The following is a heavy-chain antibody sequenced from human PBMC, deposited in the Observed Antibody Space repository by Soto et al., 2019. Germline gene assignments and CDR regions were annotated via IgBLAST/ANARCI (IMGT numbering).Heavy chain of an antibody. V-gene: IGHV3-23*01. CDR2: ITGTGGNT. CDR3: ARIRGYWYGLDV. J-gene: IGHJ6*02. Sequence: EVQLLESGGGLVQPGGSLRLSCAASGFPLSTYGMTWVRQAPGKGLEWVSAITGTGGNTYYVDSVKGRFTSSRDNSKNMLCLQMNSLRVEDTAVYYCARIRGYWYGLDVWGQGTTVTVSS. CDR1: GFPLSTYG.